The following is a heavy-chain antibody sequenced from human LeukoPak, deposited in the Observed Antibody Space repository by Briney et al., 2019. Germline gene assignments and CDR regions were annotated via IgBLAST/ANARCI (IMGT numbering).Heavy chain of an antibody. CDR2: IYYSGST. CDR1: GGSISSGDYY. D-gene: IGHD2-21*01. J-gene: IGHJ4*02. V-gene: IGHV4-30-4*01. CDR3: ARCDVHGAHFDC. Sequence: KASQTLSLTCTVSGGSISSGDYYWSWIRQPPGKGLEWIGYIYYSGSTYYNPSLKSRVTISVDTSKNQFSLKLSSVTAADTAVYYCARCDVHGAHFDCWGRGTLVAVSS.